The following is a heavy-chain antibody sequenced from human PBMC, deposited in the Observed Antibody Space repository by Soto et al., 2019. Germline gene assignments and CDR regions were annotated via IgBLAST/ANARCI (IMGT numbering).Heavy chain of an antibody. J-gene: IGHJ4*02. V-gene: IGHV2-5*02. CDR1: GFSLSSTRMA. Sequence: QITLKESGPTLVKPTQTLTLTCTFSGFSLSSTRMAVGWIRQPPGKALEWLALIYWDDDKRYSPFLTSRLTINKDTSQHQSVLKISNMDPVETARYYCAQIVVAGLGYYFDYWGQGTLVTASS. D-gene: IGHD6-19*01. CDR3: AQIVVAGLGYYFDY. CDR2: IYWDDDK.